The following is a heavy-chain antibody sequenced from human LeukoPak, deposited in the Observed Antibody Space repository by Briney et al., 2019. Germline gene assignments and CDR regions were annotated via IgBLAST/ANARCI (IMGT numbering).Heavy chain of an antibody. D-gene: IGHD2-21*01. CDR3: ARHTYFDY. J-gene: IGHJ4*02. CDR2: IYYSGST. V-gene: IGHV4-31*03. CDR1: GGSISSGAYY. Sequence: SQTLSLTCTVSGGSISSGAYYWGWIRQHPGKGLEWIGNIYYSGSTYYNPSLKSRVTISVDTSKNQFSLKLSSVTAADTAVYYCARHTYFDYWGQGTLVTVSS.